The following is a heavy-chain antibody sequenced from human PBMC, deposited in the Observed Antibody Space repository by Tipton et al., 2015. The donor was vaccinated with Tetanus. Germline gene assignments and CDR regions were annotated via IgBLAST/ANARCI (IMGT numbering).Heavy chain of an antibody. Sequence: QVQLVQSGAEVKKPGASAKVSCKASGYTFTHYGVNWVRQAPGQGLEWMGWISPFNENVNCAEKFQGRLTMTTDRSTATVYMDLRRRGAGAADVYYCAGGRGLGAHEYFEHWGQGALVAVSS. CDR3: AGGRGLGAHEYFEH. CDR2: ISPFNENV. CDR1: GYTFTHYG. D-gene: IGHD1-26*01. V-gene: IGHV1-18*01. J-gene: IGHJ5*02.